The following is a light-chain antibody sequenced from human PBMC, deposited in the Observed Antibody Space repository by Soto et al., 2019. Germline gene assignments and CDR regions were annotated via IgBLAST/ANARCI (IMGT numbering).Light chain of an antibody. CDR3: RHDGSPLT. V-gene: IGKV3-20*01. CDR1: QSVRSSY. CDR2: GAS. Sequence: EIVLTQSPGTLSLSPGGRATLSCRASQSVRSSYLAWYQQRPGQAPRLLIFGASFRATGIPDRFSGSGSGTDFTLTISGLEPEDFSVYYCRHDGSPLTFGGGTKVEIK. J-gene: IGKJ4*01.